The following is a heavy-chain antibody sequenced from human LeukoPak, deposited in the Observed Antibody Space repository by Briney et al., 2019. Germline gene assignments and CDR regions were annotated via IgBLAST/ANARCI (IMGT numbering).Heavy chain of an antibody. CDR2: INAGNGNT. D-gene: IGHD3-3*01. V-gene: IGHV1-3*01. J-gene: IGHJ6*02. CDR1: GYTFTSYA. Sequence: ASVKVSCKASGYTFTSYAMHWVRQAPGQRLEWMGWINAGNGNTEYSQKFQGRVTITRDTSASTAYMELSSLRSEDTAVYYCAAMGYGSGYYDFWSGYDYYGMDVWGQGTTVTVSS. CDR3: AAMGYGSGYYDFWSGYDYYGMDV.